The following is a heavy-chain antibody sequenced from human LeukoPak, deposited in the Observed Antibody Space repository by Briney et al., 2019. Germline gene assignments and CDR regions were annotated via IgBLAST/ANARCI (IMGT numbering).Heavy chain of an antibody. CDR2: LNPNSGNT. CDR1: GYTFTSYD. J-gene: IGHJ5*02. Sequence: ASVKVSCKASGYTFTSYDINWVRQATGQGLEWMGWLNPNSGNTGSAQKFQGRVTMTRNTSISTAYMELSSLRSEDTAVYYCARGRPSRGSKHDLWGQGTLVTVSS. D-gene: IGHD3-10*01. V-gene: IGHV1-8*01. CDR3: ARGRPSRGSKHDL.